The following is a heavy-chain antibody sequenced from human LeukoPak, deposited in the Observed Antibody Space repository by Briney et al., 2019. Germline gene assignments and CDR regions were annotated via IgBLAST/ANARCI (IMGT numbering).Heavy chain of an antibody. CDR3: AKDAQRGFDFSNSLES. D-gene: IGHD4-11*01. V-gene: IGHV3-33*06. Sequence: GGSLRLSCATSGFTFSHYGMHWVRQAPGKGLEWVAVIWSDGTDKYCGDSVKGRFTISRDNSKNTVYLHMNSLRVEDTAVYYCAKDAQRGFDFSNSLESWGQGTLVTVSS. CDR2: IWSDGTDK. J-gene: IGHJ4*02. CDR1: GFTFSHYG.